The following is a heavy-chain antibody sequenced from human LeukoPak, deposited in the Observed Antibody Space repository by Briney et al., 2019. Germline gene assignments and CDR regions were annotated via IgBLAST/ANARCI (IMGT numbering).Heavy chain of an antibody. J-gene: IGHJ3*02. D-gene: IGHD6-13*01. V-gene: IGHV3-7*01. CDR2: IKQDGSEK. CDR3: ARGGHAGAFDI. Sequence: PGGSLRLSCAASGFTFSSYAMSWVRQAPGKGLEWVANIKQDGSEKYYVDSVKGRFTISRDNAKNSLYLQMNSLRAEDTAVYYCARGGHAGAFDIWGQGTMVTVSS. CDR1: GFTFSSYA.